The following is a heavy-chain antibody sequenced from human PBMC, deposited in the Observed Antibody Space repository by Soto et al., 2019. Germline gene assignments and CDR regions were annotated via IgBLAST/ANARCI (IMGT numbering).Heavy chain of an antibody. CDR3: ARDDDYSDNGLDY. CDR1: GFSFSRHG. J-gene: IGHJ4*02. Sequence: QVQLVESGGGVVQPGRSLKLSCEATGFSFSRHGMHCVRQAPGKGLEWLAVILSDGSAEEYAGSVQGRFTISRDNSKNVLYLEMNNLRAEDTSVYCARDDDYSDNGLDYWGRGVLVTVSS. D-gene: IGHD4-17*01. CDR2: ILSDGSAE. V-gene: IGHV3-33*01.